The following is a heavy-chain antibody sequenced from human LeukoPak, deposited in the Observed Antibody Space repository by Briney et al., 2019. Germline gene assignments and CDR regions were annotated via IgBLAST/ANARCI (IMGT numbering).Heavy chain of an antibody. J-gene: IGHJ4*02. CDR3: ARGEGGAYINF. CDR2: IKQDGSEK. CDR1: GFTFTNYY. V-gene: IGHV3-7*01. Sequence: GGSLRLSCAVSGFTFTNYYMSWVRQAPGKGLEWVANIKQDGSEKFYVDSLKGRFTISRENAKNSLYLQMDSLRAENTARYYCARGEGGAYINFGGQGTLVTVSS. D-gene: IGHD1-26*01.